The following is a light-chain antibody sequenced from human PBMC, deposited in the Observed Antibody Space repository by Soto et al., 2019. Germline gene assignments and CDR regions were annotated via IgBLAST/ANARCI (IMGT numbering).Light chain of an antibody. Sequence: QSALTQPASVSGSLGQSITISCTGTSSDIGGHNYVSWYQLHPGKAPKVLIFEVIKRPSGVSPRFSGSKSGTMASLTISGLRPEDEGDYYCSSFRSTSTVILGGGTKLTVL. CDR1: SSDIGGHNY. J-gene: IGLJ2*01. V-gene: IGLV2-14*01. CDR2: EVI. CDR3: SSFRSTSTVI.